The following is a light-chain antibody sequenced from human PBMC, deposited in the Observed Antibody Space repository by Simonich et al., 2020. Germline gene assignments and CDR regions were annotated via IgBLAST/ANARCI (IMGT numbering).Light chain of an antibody. CDR1: SSDVGGYNY. V-gene: IGLV2-11*01. J-gene: IGLJ2*01. CDR3: CSYAGSSI. CDR2: DVS. Sequence: QSALTQPRSVSGSPGQSVTISCTGTSSDVGGYNYVSWYQQHPGKAPKLMIYDVSNRPSGVSNRFSGSKSGNTASLTISGLQAEDEADYYCCSYAGSSIFGGGTKLTVL.